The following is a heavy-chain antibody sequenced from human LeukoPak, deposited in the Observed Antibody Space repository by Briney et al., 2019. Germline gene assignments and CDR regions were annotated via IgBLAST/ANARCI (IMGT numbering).Heavy chain of an antibody. CDR2: TNPNSSGT. CDR1: GYSFTCYY. J-gene: IGHJ4*02. CDR3: ARALRIAAAGNY. D-gene: IGHD6-13*01. Sequence: ASVTLCFNAAGYSFTCYYIHMDRQPPGQGPDLMGWTNPNSSGTNYAHKFQVRVTMTSSTYISTTYMELSRLRSDDTAGYCCARALRIAAAGNYWGQGTLVTVSS. V-gene: IGHV1-2*07.